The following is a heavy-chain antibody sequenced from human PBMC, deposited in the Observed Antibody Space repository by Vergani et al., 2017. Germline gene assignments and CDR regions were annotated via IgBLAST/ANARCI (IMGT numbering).Heavy chain of an antibody. CDR1: GYTFTSYY. D-gene: IGHD2-21*02. J-gene: IGHJ5*02. CDR2: INPSGGST. CDR3: ARGEASYCGGDCYSEWFDP. Sequence: QVQLVQSGAEVKKPGASVKVSCKASGYTFTSYYMHWVRQAPGQGLEWMGIINPSGGSTSYAQKFQGRVTMTRDTSTSTVYMELSSLRSEDTAVYYCARGEASYCGGDCYSEWFDPWGQGTLVTVSS. V-gene: IGHV1-46*01.